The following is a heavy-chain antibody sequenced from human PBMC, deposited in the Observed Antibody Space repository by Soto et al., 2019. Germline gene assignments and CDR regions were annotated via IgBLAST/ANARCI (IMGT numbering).Heavy chain of an antibody. D-gene: IGHD3-3*01. J-gene: IGHJ6*03. V-gene: IGHV3-23*01. Sequence: GGSLRLSCAASGFTFSSYAMSWVRQAPGKGLEWVSAISGSGGSTYYADSVKGRFTISRDNSKNTLYLQMNSLRAEDTAVYYCAKDKRFLEWLDYMDVWGKGTTVTVSS. CDR1: GFTFSSYA. CDR3: AKDKRFLEWLDYMDV. CDR2: ISGSGGST.